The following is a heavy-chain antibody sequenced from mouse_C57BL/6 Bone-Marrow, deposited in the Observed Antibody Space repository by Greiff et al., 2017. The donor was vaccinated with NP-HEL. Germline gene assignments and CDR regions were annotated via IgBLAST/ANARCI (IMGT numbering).Heavy chain of an antibody. CDR1: GYTFTSYW. CDR3: ARGDYYGLYYFDY. Sequence: QVQLQQPGAELVKPGASVKLSCKASGYTFTSYWMQWVKQRPGQGLEWIGEIDPSDSYTNYNQKFKGKATLTVDTSSSTAYMQLSSLTSEDSAVYDCARGDYYGLYYFDYWGQGTTLTVSS. CDR2: IDPSDSYT. D-gene: IGHD1-2*01. J-gene: IGHJ2*01. V-gene: IGHV1-50*01.